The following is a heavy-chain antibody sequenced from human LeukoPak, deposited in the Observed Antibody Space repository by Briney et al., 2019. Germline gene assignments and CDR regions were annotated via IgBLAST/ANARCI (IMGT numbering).Heavy chain of an antibody. CDR2: INPSGGST. CDR3: ARASWLREVTNYYYMDV. Sequence: ASVKVSCKASGYTFTSYYMHWVRQAPGQGLEWMGIINPSGGSTSYAQKFQGRVTMTRDTSTSTVYMELGSLRSEDTAVYYCARASWLREVTNYYYMDVWGKGTTVTVSS. J-gene: IGHJ6*03. D-gene: IGHD4-17*01. V-gene: IGHV1-46*01. CDR1: GYTFTSYY.